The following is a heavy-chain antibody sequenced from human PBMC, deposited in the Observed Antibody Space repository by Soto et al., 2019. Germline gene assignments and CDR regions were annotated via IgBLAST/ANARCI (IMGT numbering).Heavy chain of an antibody. Sequence: EVQLLESGGGLGQPGGSLRLSCAASGLTFSSHAMSWVRQAPGKGLEWVSVISNSGGAIHYANSVKGRFTISRDNSKHTLYLQMNSLRAEDTAIYYCAKDEPYSSRNFGMDVWGQGTTVTVSS. CDR1: GLTFSSHA. CDR3: AKDEPYSSRNFGMDV. CDR2: ISNSGGAI. D-gene: IGHD4-4*01. J-gene: IGHJ6*02. V-gene: IGHV3-23*01.